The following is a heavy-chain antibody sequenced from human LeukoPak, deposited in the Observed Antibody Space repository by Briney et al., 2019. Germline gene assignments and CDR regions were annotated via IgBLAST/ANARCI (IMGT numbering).Heavy chain of an antibody. Sequence: PGGSLRLSCVASGFTFTSYAMSWVRQAPGKGLEWVSSISDSGGSTYSADSVKGRFTISRDNSKNTLFLQMNSLRAADTAVYYCVKDQTYYYDSSGYFWGQGTLVTVSS. D-gene: IGHD3-22*01. CDR1: GFTFTSYA. CDR3: VKDQTYYYDSSGYF. J-gene: IGHJ4*02. V-gene: IGHV3-23*01. CDR2: ISDSGGST.